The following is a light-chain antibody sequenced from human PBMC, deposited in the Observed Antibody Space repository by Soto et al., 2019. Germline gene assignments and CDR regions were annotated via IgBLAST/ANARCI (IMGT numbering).Light chain of an antibody. J-gene: IGLJ2*01. CDR3: SSYTSSSTLV. CDR1: SSDVGGYNY. V-gene: IGLV2-14*01. Sequence: QSALTQPASVSGSPGQSITLCCTGTSSDVGGYNYVSWYQQHPGKAPKLMIYDVSNRPSGVSNRFSGSKSGNTASLTISGLQAEDEADYYCSSYTSSSTLVFGGGTELTVL. CDR2: DVS.